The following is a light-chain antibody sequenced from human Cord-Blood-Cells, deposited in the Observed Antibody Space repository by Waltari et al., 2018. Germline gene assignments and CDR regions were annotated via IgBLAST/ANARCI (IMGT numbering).Light chain of an antibody. V-gene: IGLV2-14*01. CDR1: SSHVGGYHS. Sequence: QSALTQPASVSGSPRQSITISCPATSSHVGGYHSVSWYQQHPGKAPKLMIYDVSKRPSGVSNRFSGSKSGNTASLTISGLQAEDEADYYCSSYTSSSTVVFGGGTKLTVL. CDR2: DVS. J-gene: IGLJ2*01. CDR3: SSYTSSSTVV.